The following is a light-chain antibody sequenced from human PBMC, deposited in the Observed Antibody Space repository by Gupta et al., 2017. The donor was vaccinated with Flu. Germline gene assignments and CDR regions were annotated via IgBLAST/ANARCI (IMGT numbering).Light chain of an antibody. J-gene: IGLJ3*02. V-gene: IGLV1-51*01. CDR1: TSKIGSNY. Sequence: KVTSSSSGSTSKIGSNYVYWYQQLPGTAPKLLIYGNNKRPSGIPDRFSGSESGTSATLTITGLQTGDEADYYWGTWDNSLNVVVFGGGTKLTVL. CDR2: GNN. CDR3: GTWDNSLNVVV.